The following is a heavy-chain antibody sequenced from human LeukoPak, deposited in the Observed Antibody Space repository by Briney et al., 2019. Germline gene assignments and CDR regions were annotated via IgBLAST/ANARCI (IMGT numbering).Heavy chain of an antibody. J-gene: IGHJ4*02. CDR1: GGSISSSSYY. Sequence: PSETLSLTCTVSGGSISSSSYYWGWIRQPPGKGLEWIGSIYYSGSTNYNPSLKSRVTISVDTSKNQFSLKLSSVTAADTAVYYCARHPYGGKIYFDYWGQGTLVTVSS. V-gene: IGHV4-39*01. D-gene: IGHD4-23*01. CDR2: IYYSGST. CDR3: ARHPYGGKIYFDY.